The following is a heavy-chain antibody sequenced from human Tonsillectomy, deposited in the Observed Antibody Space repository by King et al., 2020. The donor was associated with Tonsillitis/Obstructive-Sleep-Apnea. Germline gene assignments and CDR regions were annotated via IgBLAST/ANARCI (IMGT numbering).Heavy chain of an antibody. CDR2: INPNSGGT. CDR3: ARDPEVGTKYYMDV. D-gene: IGHD1-7*01. Sequence: QLVQSGAEVKKPGASVKVSCKASGYTFTGYYMHWVRQAPGQGLEWMGRINPNSGGTNYAQKFQGRVTMTRDTSISTAYMELSRLRSDDTAVYYCARDPEVGTKYYMDVWVKGTTVTVSS. V-gene: IGHV1-2*06. CDR1: GYTFTGYY. J-gene: IGHJ6*03.